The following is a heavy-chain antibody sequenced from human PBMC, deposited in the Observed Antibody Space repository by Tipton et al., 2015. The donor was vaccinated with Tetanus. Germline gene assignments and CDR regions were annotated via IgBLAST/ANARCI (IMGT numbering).Heavy chain of an antibody. CDR1: GYIFTNYW. D-gene: IGHD2-8*01. CDR3: ARAHCTDGVCNFDF. CDR2: IYPGASDT. V-gene: IGHV5-51*01. J-gene: IGHJ4*02. Sequence: QLVQSGGEVKKPGESLKISCKGSGYIFTNYWIGWVCQKPGKGLEWMGIIYPGASDTRYSPSFQGQVTISVDKSINTAYLQWSSLKASDASVFYCARAHCTDGVCNFDFWGQGALVTVAS.